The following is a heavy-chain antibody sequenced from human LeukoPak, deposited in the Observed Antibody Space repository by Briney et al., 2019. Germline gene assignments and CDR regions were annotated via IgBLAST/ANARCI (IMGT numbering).Heavy chain of an antibody. D-gene: IGHD6-13*01. Sequence: GGSLRLSCAASGFTFSSYGMHWVRQAPGKGLEWVAFIRYDGSNKYYADSVKGRFTISRDNSKNTLYLQMNSLRGEDTAVYYCARGLATAAAYWGQGTLVTVPS. V-gene: IGHV3-30*02. J-gene: IGHJ4*02. CDR1: GFTFSSYG. CDR2: IRYDGSNK. CDR3: ARGLATAAAY.